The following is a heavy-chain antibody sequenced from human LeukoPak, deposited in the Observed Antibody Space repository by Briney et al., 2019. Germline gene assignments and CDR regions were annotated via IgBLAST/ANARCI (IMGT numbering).Heavy chain of an antibody. CDR3: ANPGSIGEYYFDY. V-gene: IGHV3-7*03. J-gene: IGHJ4*02. CDR2: IKQDGSEK. Sequence: GGSLRLSCAASGFTFSSYWMSWVRQAPGKGLEWVANIKQDGSEKYYVDSVKGRFTISRDNAKNSLYLQMNSLRAEDTAVYYCANPGSIGEYYFDYWGQGTLVTVSS. D-gene: IGHD3-10*01. CDR1: GFTFSSYW.